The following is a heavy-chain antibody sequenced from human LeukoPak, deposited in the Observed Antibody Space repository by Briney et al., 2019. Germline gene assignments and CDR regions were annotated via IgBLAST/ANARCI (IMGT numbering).Heavy chain of an antibody. CDR2: IYYSGST. CDR3: ARGTTASYFDY. D-gene: IGHD2/OR15-2a*01. J-gene: IGHJ4*02. V-gene: IGHV4-59*01. Sequence: SETLSLTCTVSGGSISSYFWSWIRQPPGKGLEWIGYIYYSGSTNHNPSLKSRVTISVDTSKNQFSLRLSSVTAADTAVYYCARGTTASYFDYWGQGTLVTVSS. CDR1: GGSISSYF.